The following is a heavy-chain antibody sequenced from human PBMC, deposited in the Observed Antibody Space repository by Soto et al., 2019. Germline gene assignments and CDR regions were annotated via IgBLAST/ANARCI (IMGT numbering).Heavy chain of an antibody. CDR3: ARSLWFGELH. Sequence: QITLKESGPTLVKPTQTLTLTCSFSGFSLSTTGVGVGWIRQSPGKALEWLAIIYWDNDKRYSPSLKSRVTITKDTSKNQVDLTVTNMDPVDTGTYYCARSLWFGELHWGQGALVTVSS. CDR2: IYWDNDK. D-gene: IGHD3-10*01. CDR1: GFSLSTTGVG. V-gene: IGHV2-5*02. J-gene: IGHJ4*02.